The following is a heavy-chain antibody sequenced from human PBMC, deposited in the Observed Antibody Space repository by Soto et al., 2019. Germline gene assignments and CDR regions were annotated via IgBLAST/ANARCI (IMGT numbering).Heavy chain of an antibody. J-gene: IGHJ4*02. D-gene: IGHD2-8*01. Sequence: GRFTISRDNANNSLYLQMNSLRAEDTAVYYCARIYCTTTDCYFDYWGQGTLGNGSS. V-gene: IGHV3-11*06. CDR3: ARIYCTTTDCYFDY.